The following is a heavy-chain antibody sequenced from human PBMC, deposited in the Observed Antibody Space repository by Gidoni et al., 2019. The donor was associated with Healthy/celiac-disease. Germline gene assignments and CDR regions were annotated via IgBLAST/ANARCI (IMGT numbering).Heavy chain of an antibody. J-gene: IGHJ3*02. CDR2: ISYDGSNK. CDR1: GFTFSSYG. D-gene: IGHD3-16*02. Sequence: QVQLVESGGGVVQPGRSLRLSCAASGFTFSSYGMHWVRQDPGKGLEWVAVISYDGSNKYYADSVKGRFTISRDNSKNTLYLQMNSLRAEDTAVYYCARSIYDYVWGSYRSDAFDIWGQGTMVTVSS. CDR3: ARSIYDYVWGSYRSDAFDI. V-gene: IGHV3-30*03.